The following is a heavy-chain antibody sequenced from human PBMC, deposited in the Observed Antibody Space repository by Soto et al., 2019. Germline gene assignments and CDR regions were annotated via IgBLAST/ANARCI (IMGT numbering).Heavy chain of an antibody. Sequence: QVQLVQSGAEVKKPGSSVKVSCKASGGTFSRYAISWVRQAPGQGLEWMGGIIPIFRTANYAQKFQGRVTITADESTSTASMELGSLSSEDTAGYYCARQGAALRDYYYGMDVWGQGTTVTVSS. J-gene: IGHJ6*02. CDR3: ARQGAALRDYYYGMDV. CDR2: IIPIFRTA. CDR1: GGTFSRYA. V-gene: IGHV1-69*12. D-gene: IGHD6-25*01.